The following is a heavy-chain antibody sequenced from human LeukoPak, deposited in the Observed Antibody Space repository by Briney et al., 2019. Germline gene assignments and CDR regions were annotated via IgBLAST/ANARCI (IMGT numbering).Heavy chain of an antibody. CDR1: GGTFSSYA. V-gene: IGHV1-69*04. J-gene: IGHJ4*02. Sequence: ASVKVSCKASGGTFSSYAISWVRQAPGQGLERMGRIIPILGIANYAQKFQGRVTITADKSTSTAYMELSSLRSEDTAVYYCARGRVRGVIDYWGQGTLVTVSS. CDR2: IIPILGIA. D-gene: IGHD3-10*01. CDR3: ARGRVRGVIDY.